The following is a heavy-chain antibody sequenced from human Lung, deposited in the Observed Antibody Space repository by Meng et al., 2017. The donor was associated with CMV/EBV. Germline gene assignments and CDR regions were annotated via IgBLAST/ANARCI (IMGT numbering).Heavy chain of an antibody. V-gene: IGHV4-59*01. J-gene: IGHJ6*01. CDR3: TRDRAALGYYYYAMDV. D-gene: IGHD2-15*01. CDR1: GHPITTYY. CDR2: ISYSGST. Sequence: CTVSGHPITTYYWSWIRRPPGKGLEWIGYISYSGSTNYSPSLRSRVSLSVDTSKNQFSLELSAATAADTAIYYCTRDRAALGYYYYAMDVWGQGTXVIGAS.